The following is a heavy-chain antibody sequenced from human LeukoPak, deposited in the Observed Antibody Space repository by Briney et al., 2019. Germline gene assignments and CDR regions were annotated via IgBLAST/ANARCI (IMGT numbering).Heavy chain of an antibody. V-gene: IGHV3-23*01. Sequence: PGGSLRLSCAASGFTFSSYAMSWVRQAPGKGLEWVSAISGSGGSTYYADSVKGRFTISRDNPKNTLYLQMNSLRAEGTAVYYCAKGAGSSPTNWFDPWGQGTLVTVSS. CDR1: GFTFSSYA. CDR3: AKGAGSSPTNWFDP. J-gene: IGHJ5*02. CDR2: ISGSGGST. D-gene: IGHD1-26*01.